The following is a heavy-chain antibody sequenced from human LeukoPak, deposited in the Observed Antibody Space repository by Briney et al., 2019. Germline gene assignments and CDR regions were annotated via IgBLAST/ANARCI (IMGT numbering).Heavy chain of an antibody. Sequence: GGSLRLSCAASGFTVSSNSMSRVRQAPGKGLVWVSVIYTGGTTYYADSVKGRFTISRDNSKNTLYLQMNSLRAEDTAVYYCARDVAAPGGVYFDYWGQGTLVTVSS. D-gene: IGHD3-16*01. CDR2: IYTGGTT. CDR1: GFTVSSNS. V-gene: IGHV3-66*01. J-gene: IGHJ4*02. CDR3: ARDVAAPGGVYFDY.